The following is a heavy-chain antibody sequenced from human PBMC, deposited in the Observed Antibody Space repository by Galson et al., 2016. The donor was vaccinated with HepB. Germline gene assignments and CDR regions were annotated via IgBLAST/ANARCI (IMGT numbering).Heavy chain of an antibody. CDR3: AQDKASMSVGATNFQH. D-gene: IGHD1-26*01. J-gene: IGHJ1*01. CDR2: ISWDSGSI. Sequence: SLRLSCAASGFIFKDYAMHCVRQAPGNGLEWVSSISWDSGSIGYADSVTGRFTISRDNAKNSLYLQMNSLRAEDTAFYYCAQDKASMSVGATNFQHWGQGTLVTVSS. V-gene: IGHV3-9*01. CDR1: GFIFKDYA.